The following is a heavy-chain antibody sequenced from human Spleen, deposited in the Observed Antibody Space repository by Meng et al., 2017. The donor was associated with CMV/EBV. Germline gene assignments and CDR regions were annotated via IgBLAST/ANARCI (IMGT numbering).Heavy chain of an antibody. J-gene: IGHJ6*02. CDR1: GGSISTYF. V-gene: IGHV4-59*01. D-gene: IGHD2-2*02. CDR2: IYYSERT. CDR3: ARYQLLYRRGMDV. Sequence: SETLSLTCTVSGGSISTYFWSWIRQPPGKGLEWIGNIYYSERTNYNPSLKSRVTISVDTSKNQFSLELTSVTTADTAVYYCARYQLLYRRGMDVWGQGTTVTVSS.